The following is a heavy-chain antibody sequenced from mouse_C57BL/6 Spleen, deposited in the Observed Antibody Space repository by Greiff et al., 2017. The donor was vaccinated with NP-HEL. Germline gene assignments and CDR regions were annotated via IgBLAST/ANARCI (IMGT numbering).Heavy chain of an antibody. V-gene: IGHV1-80*01. CDR2: IYPGDGDT. CDR3: ARGRNVEDDFDY. Sequence: VQLQQSGAELVKPGASVKISCKASGYAFSSYWMNWVKQRPGKGLEWIGQIYPGDGDTNYHGKFTGKATLTADKSSSTAYMQLSSLTSEDSAVYIFARGRNVEDDFDYWGQGTTLTVTS. CDR1: GYAFSSYW. J-gene: IGHJ2*01.